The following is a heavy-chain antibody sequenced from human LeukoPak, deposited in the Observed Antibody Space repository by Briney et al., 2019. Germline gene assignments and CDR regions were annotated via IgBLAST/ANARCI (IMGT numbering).Heavy chain of an antibody. J-gene: IGHJ4*02. D-gene: IGHD3-10*01. CDR1: GGSFSPHY. V-gene: IGHV4-34*01. CDR2: INRGGST. Sequence: SETLSLTCGVYGGSFSPHYWSWIRQSPGKGLEWIGEINRGGSTNYNPSFKSRVTISVDTSKNQFYLKLSSVTAADTAVYYCAKTKGGPYMVRGVIVDYWGQGTLVTVSS. CDR3: AKTKGGPYMVRGVIVDY.